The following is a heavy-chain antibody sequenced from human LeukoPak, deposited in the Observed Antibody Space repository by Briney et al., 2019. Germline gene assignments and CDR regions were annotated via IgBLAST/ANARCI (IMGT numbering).Heavy chain of an antibody. J-gene: IGHJ3*02. CDR1: GGSVSSSSYY. CDR2: INHSGST. V-gene: IGHV4-39*07. Sequence: NPSETLSLTCTVSGGSVSSSSYYWSWIRQPPGKGLEWIGEINHSGSTNYNPSLKSRVTISVDTSKNQFSLKLSSVTAADTAVYYCARDRSGSRTENDAFDIWGQGTMVTVSS. D-gene: IGHD1-26*01. CDR3: ARDRSGSRTENDAFDI.